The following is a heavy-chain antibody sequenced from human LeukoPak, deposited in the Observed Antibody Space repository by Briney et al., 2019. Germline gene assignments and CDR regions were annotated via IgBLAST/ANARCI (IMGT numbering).Heavy chain of an antibody. CDR2: INWNGGST. CDR3: AGGYDSSGYSPPTFDY. V-gene: IGHV3-20*04. J-gene: IGHJ4*02. D-gene: IGHD3-22*01. CDR1: GFTFDDYG. Sequence: GGSLRLSCAASGFTFDDYGMSWVRQAPGKGLEWVSGINWNGGSTGYADSVKGRFTISRDNAKNSLYLQMNSLRAEDTALYYCAGGYDSSGYSPPTFDYWGQGTLVTVSS.